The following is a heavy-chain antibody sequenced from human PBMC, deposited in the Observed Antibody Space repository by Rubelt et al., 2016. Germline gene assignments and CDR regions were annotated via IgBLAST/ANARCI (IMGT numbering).Heavy chain of an antibody. V-gene: IGHV4-39*01. CDR3: ARHHSYGEAY. J-gene: IGHJ4*02. Sequence: QLQLQESGPGLVKPSETLSLTCTVSGGSISSSSYYWGWIRQPPGKGLEWIGSIYYSGSTYYNPSLKSRVTISVDTSKNQFSLKLSSLTAADTAVYYCARHHSYGEAYWGQGTLVTVSS. CDR2: IYYSGST. CDR1: GGSISSSSYY. D-gene: IGHD4-17*01.